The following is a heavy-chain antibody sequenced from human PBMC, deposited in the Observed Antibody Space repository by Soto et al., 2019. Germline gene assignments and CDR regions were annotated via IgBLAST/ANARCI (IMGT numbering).Heavy chain of an antibody. V-gene: IGHV1-18*04. CDR1: GYTFTSYG. D-gene: IGHD2-2*01. J-gene: IGHJ5*01. Sequence: ASVKVSCKASGYTFTSYGISWVRQAPGQGLEWMGWISAYNGNTNYAQKLQGRFTMTTDTSTSTAYMELRSLRSDDTAVYYCARDRPRVFVPAPENWFDPWGQETLVTVSS. CDR3: ARDRPRVFVPAPENWFDP. CDR2: ISAYNGNT.